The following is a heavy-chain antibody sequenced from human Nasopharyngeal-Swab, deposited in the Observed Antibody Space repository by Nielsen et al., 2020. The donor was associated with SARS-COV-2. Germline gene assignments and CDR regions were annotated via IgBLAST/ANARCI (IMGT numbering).Heavy chain of an antibody. CDR1: GSNFATYW. V-gene: IGHV5-51*01. CDR3: ARLPMRAASGRGAFDI. J-gene: IGHJ3*02. Sequence: GESLKISCKASGSNFATYWIGWVRQMPGEGPRWMGLIYPGDSDTRYSPSLQGQVSISADRSITTAYLQWSSLKASDTAMYYCARLPMRAASGRGAFDIWGQGTMVTVSS. D-gene: IGHD6-13*01. CDR2: IYPGDSDT.